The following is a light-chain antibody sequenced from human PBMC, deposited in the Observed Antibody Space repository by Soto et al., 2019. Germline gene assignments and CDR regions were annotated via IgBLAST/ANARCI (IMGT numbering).Light chain of an antibody. J-gene: IGLJ3*02. Sequence: QSALTQPRSVSGSPGQSVTISCTGTSSDVGGYDYVSWYQQYPGKAPKFIIYEVTRRPSGVPDRFSGSKSGNTASLTISGLQADDEADYYCYSYSGDYTWVFGGGTQLTVL. CDR1: SSDVGGYDY. V-gene: IGLV2-11*01. CDR3: YSYSGDYTWV. CDR2: EVT.